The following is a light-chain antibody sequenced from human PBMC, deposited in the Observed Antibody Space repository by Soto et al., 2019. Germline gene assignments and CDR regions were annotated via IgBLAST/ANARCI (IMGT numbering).Light chain of an antibody. Sequence: IVMTQSPATLSLSPGERATLSCRATQSVSSDLAWYQQRPGQAPRLLIYAASTRATGIPARFSGSGSGTEFTLTISGLQSEDFAVYYCQHDNDWPLTFGGGTEVEIK. V-gene: IGKV3-15*01. CDR2: AAS. CDR1: QSVSSD. CDR3: QHDNDWPLT. J-gene: IGKJ4*01.